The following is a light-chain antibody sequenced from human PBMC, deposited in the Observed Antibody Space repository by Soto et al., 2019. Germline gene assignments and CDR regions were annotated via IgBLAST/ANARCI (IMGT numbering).Light chain of an antibody. CDR3: QQYFDVPFT. Sequence: IVMTQSPDSLAVSLGERATMNCKCSRSVLYKSNNKNHLDWYHQKTGQPPQLIIYWASTRESGVPARFSGSGSGTDFTLTISSLEAEDVAFYWCQQYFDVPFTFGGGTKVDIK. CDR1: RSVLYKSNNKNH. J-gene: IGKJ4*01. V-gene: IGKV4-1*01. CDR2: WAS.